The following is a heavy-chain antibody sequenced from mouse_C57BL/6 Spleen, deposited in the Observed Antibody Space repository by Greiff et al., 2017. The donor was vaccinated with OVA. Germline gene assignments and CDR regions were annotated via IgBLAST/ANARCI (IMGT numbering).Heavy chain of an antibody. V-gene: IGHV2-4*01. Sequence: QVQLKESGPGLVQPSQSLSITCTVSGFSLTSYGVHWVRQPPGKGLEWLGVIWSGGSTDYNAAFISRLSISKDNSKSQVFFKMNSLQADDTAIYYCAKKGAGTRDAMDYWGQGTSVTVSS. CDR1: GFSLTSYG. J-gene: IGHJ4*01. CDR2: IWSGGST. D-gene: IGHD4-1*01. CDR3: AKKGAGTRDAMDY.